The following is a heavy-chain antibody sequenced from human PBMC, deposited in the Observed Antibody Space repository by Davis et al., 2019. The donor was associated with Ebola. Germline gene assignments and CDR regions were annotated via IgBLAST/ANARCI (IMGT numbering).Heavy chain of an antibody. Sequence: ASVQVSCKASGYTFTGYYMHWVRQAPGQGLEWMGWINPNSGGTNYAQKSQGRVTMTRDTSISTAYMELSRLRSDDTAVYYCARAGNYYDSSGYFDYWGQGTLVTVSS. CDR3: ARAGNYYDSSGYFDY. CDR1: GYTFTGYY. V-gene: IGHV1-2*02. J-gene: IGHJ4*02. D-gene: IGHD3-22*01. CDR2: INPNSGGT.